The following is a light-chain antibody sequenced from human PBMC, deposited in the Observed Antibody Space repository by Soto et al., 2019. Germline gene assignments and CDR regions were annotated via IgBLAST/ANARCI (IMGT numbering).Light chain of an antibody. CDR1: SSDVGGYNY. CDR3: SSKTSSRTPFV. J-gene: IGLJ1*01. Sequence: QSVLTQPPSVSWSPGQSITISCTGTSSDVGGYNYVSWYQQHPGNAPRLMIYEVNNRPSGVPNRFSGSKSGNTASLTISGLQAEDEADYYCSSKTSSRTPFVFGTGTKVTVL. V-gene: IGLV2-14*01. CDR2: EVN.